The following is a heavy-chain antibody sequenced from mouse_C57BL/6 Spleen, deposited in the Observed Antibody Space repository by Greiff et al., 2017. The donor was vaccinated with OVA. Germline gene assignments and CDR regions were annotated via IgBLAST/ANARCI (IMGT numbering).Heavy chain of an antibody. D-gene: IGHD2-3*01. V-gene: IGHV3-6*01. CDR2: ISYDGSN. J-gene: IGHJ4*01. Sequence: EVQLQESGPGLVKPSQSLSLTCSVTGYSITSGYYWNWIRQFPGNKLEWMGYISYDGSNNYNPSLKNRISITRDTSKNQFFLKLNSVTTEDTATYYCAREDGYYPDYYAMDYWGQGTSVTVSS. CDR3: AREDGYYPDYYAMDY. CDR1: GYSITSGYY.